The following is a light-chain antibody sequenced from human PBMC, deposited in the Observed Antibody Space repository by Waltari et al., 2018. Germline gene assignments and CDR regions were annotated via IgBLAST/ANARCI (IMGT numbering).Light chain of an antibody. CDR1: QSVSSNY. Sequence: EIVLTQSPGTLSLSPGERVTLSCRASQSVSSNYLAWYQQKPGQAPRLLIYGPSSRATGIPDRFSGSVSGTDFTLTISRLEPEDFALYYCQQYDTSPPTFGQGTKVEIK. V-gene: IGKV3-20*01. J-gene: IGKJ1*01. CDR3: QQYDTSPPT. CDR2: GPS.